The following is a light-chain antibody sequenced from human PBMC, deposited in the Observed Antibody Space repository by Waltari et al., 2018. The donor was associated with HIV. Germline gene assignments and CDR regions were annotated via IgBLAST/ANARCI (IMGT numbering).Light chain of an antibody. V-gene: IGLV1-40*01. CDR2: DNI. CDR1: SSNLGLGYD. CDR3: YSTDSNGNHRV. Sequence: QSVLTQPPSVSGAPGQRVTISCTGSSSNLGLGYDVQWYQQLPGTAPKLLVYDNINRPSGVPDRFSGSSSGTMATLTISGAQVEDEGDYYCYSTDSNGNHRVFGGGTKLTVL. J-gene: IGLJ3*02.